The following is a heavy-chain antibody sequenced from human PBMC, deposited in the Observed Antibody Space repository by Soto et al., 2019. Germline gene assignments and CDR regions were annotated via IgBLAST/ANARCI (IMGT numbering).Heavy chain of an antibody. J-gene: IGHJ4*02. CDR3: ARDDVEPYQASFDS. CDR1: GGSVSVGDYY. V-gene: IGHV4-61*08. CDR2: IFYNGNT. Sequence: QVQLQESGPGLVKPSETLSLTCSVSGGSVSVGDYYWSWIRQPPGKGLEWIGNIFYNGNTNYNPSLKSRATVSSEPAKDQSSLTSTSVTASDTAVYYCARDDVEPYQASFDSWGQGILVTVAS. D-gene: IGHD1-26*01.